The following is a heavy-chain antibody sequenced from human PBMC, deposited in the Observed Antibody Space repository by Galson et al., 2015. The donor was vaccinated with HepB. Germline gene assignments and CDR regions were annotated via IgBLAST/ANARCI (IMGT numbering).Heavy chain of an antibody. CDR2: ISAYNGNT. V-gene: IGHV1-18*01. Sequence: SVKVSCKASGYTFTSYGISWVRQAPGQGLEWMGWISAYNGNTNYAQKFQGRVTITADESTSTAYMELSSLRSEDTAVYYCARERVWGNYYYYYGMDVWGQGTTVTVSS. D-gene: IGHD3-16*01. J-gene: IGHJ6*02. CDR3: ARERVWGNYYYYYGMDV. CDR1: GYTFTSYG.